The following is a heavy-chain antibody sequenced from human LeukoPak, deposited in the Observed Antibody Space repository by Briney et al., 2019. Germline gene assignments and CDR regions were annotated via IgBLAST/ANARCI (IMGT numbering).Heavy chain of an antibody. Sequence: GGSLTLSCIASGFTFGDYAMSWVRQAPGKGLEWVGFIRSKVYGWTTEYAASVRGRFTISRDDSKSIAYLQMNSLTTEDTAVYYCTRDREEHIVVVTAIQESAFDIWGQGTMVTVSS. J-gene: IGHJ3*02. D-gene: IGHD2-21*02. CDR3: TRDREEHIVVVTAIQESAFDI. CDR2: IRSKVYGWTT. V-gene: IGHV3-49*04. CDR1: GFTFGDYA.